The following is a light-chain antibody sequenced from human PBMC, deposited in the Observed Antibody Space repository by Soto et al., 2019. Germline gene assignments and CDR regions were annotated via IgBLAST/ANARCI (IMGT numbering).Light chain of an antibody. V-gene: IGKV1-5*01. J-gene: IGKJ5*01. CDR2: DAS. Sequence: DIQMTQSPSTLSASVGDRVTITCRASQSISSWLAWYQQKPGKAPKLLISDASNLQSGVPSRFSGSGSGTEFTLTVTNLQPDDFATYYCQQYNSYSITFGLGTRLEIK. CDR1: QSISSW. CDR3: QQYNSYSIT.